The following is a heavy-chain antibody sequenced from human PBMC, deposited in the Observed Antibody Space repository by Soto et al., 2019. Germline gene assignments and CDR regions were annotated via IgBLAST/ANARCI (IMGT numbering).Heavy chain of an antibody. J-gene: IGHJ4*02. CDR3: ATPVAVAGKTFDY. V-gene: IGHV4-39*01. CDR1: GGSISSSSYY. CDR2: IYYSGST. Sequence: SETLSLTCTVSGGSISSSSYYWGWIRQPPGKGLEWIGSIYYSGSTYYNPSLKSRVTISVDTSKNQFSLKLSSVTAADTAVYYCATPVAVAGKTFDYWGQGTLVTVS. D-gene: IGHD6-19*01.